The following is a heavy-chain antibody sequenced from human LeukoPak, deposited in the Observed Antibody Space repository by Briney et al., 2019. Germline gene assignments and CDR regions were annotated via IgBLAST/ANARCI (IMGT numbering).Heavy chain of an antibody. J-gene: IGHJ4*02. D-gene: IGHD3-10*01. Sequence: GGSLRLSCAASGFTFSSYGMHWVRKAPGKGLEWVAVIWYDGSNKYYADSVKGRFTISRDNSKNTLYLQMNSLRAEDTAVYYCARGGGSGSIDYWGQGTLVTVSS. CDR1: GFTFSSYG. CDR2: IWYDGSNK. CDR3: ARGGGSGSIDY. V-gene: IGHV3-33*01.